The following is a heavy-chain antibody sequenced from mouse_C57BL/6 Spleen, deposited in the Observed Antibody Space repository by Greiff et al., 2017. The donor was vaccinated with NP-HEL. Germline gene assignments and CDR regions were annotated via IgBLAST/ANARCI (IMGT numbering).Heavy chain of an antibody. CDR3: ARRDYYGSSYLYYFDY. CDR1: GYTFTGYW. Sequence: VQLQQSGAELMKPGASVKLSCKATGYTFTGYWIEWVKQRPGHGLEWIGEILPGSGSTNYNEKFKGKATFTADTSSNTAYMQLSSLTTEDSAIYYCARRDYYGSSYLYYFDYWGQGTTLTVSS. D-gene: IGHD1-1*01. V-gene: IGHV1-9*01. CDR2: ILPGSGST. J-gene: IGHJ2*01.